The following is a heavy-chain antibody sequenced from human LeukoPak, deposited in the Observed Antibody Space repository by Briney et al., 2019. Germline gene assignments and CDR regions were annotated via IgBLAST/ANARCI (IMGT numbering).Heavy chain of an antibody. V-gene: IGHV3-23*01. CDR2: MSGSGGST. Sequence: GGSLRLSCAPSGFTFSSYAMSWVRQTPGKGLEWVSTMSGSGGSTYYADSVKGRFTISRDNSKNTLYLQMNSLRGDDTAVYYCAKDTHNSLGATYPDYWGQGTLVTVSS. CDR1: GFTFSSYA. D-gene: IGHD1-26*01. J-gene: IGHJ4*02. CDR3: AKDTHNSLGATYPDY.